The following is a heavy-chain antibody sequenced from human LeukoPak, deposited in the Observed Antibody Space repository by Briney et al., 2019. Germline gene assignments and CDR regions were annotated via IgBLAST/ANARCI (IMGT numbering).Heavy chain of an antibody. CDR1: GFTFTSYS. J-gene: IGHJ4*02. V-gene: IGHV7-4-1*02. D-gene: IGHD6-13*01. CDR3: ARDPAAQPPTLFDC. Sequence: PGGSLRLSCAASGFTFTSYSMHWVRQAPGQGLEWMGWINTNTGNPTYAQGFTGHFVFSLDTSVSTAYLQISSLKAEDTAVYYCARDPAAQPPTLFDCWGQGTLVTVSS. CDR2: INTNTGNP.